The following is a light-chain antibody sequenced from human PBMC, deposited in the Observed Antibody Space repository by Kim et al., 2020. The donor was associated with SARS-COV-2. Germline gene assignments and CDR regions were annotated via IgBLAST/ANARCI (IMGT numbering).Light chain of an antibody. V-gene: IGLV4-69*01. J-gene: IGLJ3*02. CDR1: SGHSRNA. CDR2: LNSDGSH. CDR3: QTWDTGIHV. Sequence: QPVLTQSPSASASLGASVKLTCTLSSGHSRNAIAWRQQQPERGPRYLMKLNSDGSHTKGDGIPDRFSCSSSGAERYLTISSLQSEDEADYYCQTWDTGIHVFGGGTQLTVL.